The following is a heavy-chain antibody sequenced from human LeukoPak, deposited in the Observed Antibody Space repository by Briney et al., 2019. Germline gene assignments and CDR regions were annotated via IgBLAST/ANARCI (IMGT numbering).Heavy chain of an antibody. Sequence: SETLSLTCTVSGVSISSYYWSWIRQPAGKGLEWIGRIHISGSTNYNPSLKSRVTISVDTSKNQFSLKLSSVTAADTAVYYCARVRSGGYNYFDYWGQGTLVTVSS. CDR3: ARVRSGGYNYFDY. CDR2: IHISGST. D-gene: IGHD2-15*01. V-gene: IGHV4-4*07. J-gene: IGHJ4*02. CDR1: GVSISSYY.